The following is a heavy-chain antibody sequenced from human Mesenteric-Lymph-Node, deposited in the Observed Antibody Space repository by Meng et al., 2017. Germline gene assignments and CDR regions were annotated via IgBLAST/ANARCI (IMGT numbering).Heavy chain of an antibody. CDR1: GYTFTGYH. CDR3: ARGDGTGSGWYPGMWH. CDR2: ITPNSGGT. V-gene: IGHV1-2*06. Sequence: ASVKVSCKASGYTFTGYHFHWVRQAPGQGLEWMGRITPNSGGTIYAQEFQGRVTMTRDTSTSTVYMELSSLRSEDTAVYYCARGDGTGSGWYPGMWHWGQGTLVTVSS. D-gene: IGHD6-19*01. J-gene: IGHJ1*01.